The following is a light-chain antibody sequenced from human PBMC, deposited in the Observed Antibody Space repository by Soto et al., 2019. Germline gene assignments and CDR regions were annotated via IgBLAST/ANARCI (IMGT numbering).Light chain of an antibody. CDR1: SGSIVSNY. V-gene: IGLV6-57*04. CDR3: QSYDDTNVV. Sequence: NFMLTQPHSVSESPGKTLTISCTRSSGSIVSNYVQWYQQRPGSAPTTVIYEDTQRPSGVPDRFSGSIDSSSNSASLTISGLKTEDESDYYCQSYDDTNVVFGGGTKLTVL. CDR2: EDT. J-gene: IGLJ2*01.